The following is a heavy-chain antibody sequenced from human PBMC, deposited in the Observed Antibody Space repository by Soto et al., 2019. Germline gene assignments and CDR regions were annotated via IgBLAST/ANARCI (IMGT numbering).Heavy chain of an antibody. D-gene: IGHD3-10*01. V-gene: IGHV4-34*01. CDR2: INHSGST. CDR3: ARASGWAWGPFDY. J-gene: IGHJ4*02. Sequence: SETLSLTCAVYGGSFSGYYWSWIRQPPGKGLEWIGEINHSGSTNYNPSLKSRVTISVDTSKNQFSLKLSSVTAADTAVYYCARASGWAWGPFDYWGQGTLVTVS. CDR1: GGSFSGYY.